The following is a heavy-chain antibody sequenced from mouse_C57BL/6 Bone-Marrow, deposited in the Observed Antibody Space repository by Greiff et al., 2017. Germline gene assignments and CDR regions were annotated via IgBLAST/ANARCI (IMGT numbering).Heavy chain of an antibody. J-gene: IGHJ4*01. Sequence: VQLKQSGPVLVKPGASVKMSCKASGYTFTDSYMNWVKQSHGKSLEWIGVINPYNGGTSYNQKFKGKATLTVDKSSSTAYMELNSLTSEDSAVYYCARCDGYPHYYAMDYWGQGTSVTVSS. D-gene: IGHD2-3*01. V-gene: IGHV1-19*01. CDR1: GYTFTDSY. CDR2: INPYNGGT. CDR3: ARCDGYPHYYAMDY.